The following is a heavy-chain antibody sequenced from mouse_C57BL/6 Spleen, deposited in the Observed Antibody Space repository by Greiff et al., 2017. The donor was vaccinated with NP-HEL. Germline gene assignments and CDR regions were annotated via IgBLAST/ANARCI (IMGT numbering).Heavy chain of an antibody. J-gene: IGHJ1*03. V-gene: IGHV3-6*01. CDR1: GYSITSGYY. D-gene: IGHD1-1*01. Sequence: EVQLQESGPGLVKPSQSLSLTCSVTGYSITSGYYWNWIRQFPGNQLEWMGYISYDGSTNSNPSLNNRISITRDTSTNQFFLKLNSVTTEDTATYYCARERPYYGRSYGYFDVWGTGTTVTVAS. CDR2: ISYDGST. CDR3: ARERPYYGRSYGYFDV.